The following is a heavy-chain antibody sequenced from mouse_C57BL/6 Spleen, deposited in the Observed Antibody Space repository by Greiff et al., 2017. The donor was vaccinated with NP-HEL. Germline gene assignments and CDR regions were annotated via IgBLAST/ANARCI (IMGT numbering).Heavy chain of an antibody. V-gene: IGHV1-81*01. CDR1: GYTFTSYG. Sequence: LQESGAELARPGASVKLSCKASGYTFTSYGISWVKQRTGQGLEWIGEIYPRSGNTYYNEKFKGKATLTADKSSSTAYMELRSLASEDSAVYFCASDYGRYFDYWGQGTTLTVSS. CDR2: IYPRSGNT. D-gene: IGHD1-1*01. J-gene: IGHJ2*01. CDR3: ASDYGRYFDY.